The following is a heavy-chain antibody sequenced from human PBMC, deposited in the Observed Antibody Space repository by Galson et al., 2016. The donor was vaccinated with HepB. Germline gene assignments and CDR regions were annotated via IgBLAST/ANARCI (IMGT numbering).Heavy chain of an antibody. J-gene: IGHJ5*02. CDR2: IYGGGGT. V-gene: IGHV3-53*01. D-gene: IGHD5-12*01. CDR3: HGAGGFSS. Sequence: SLRLSCAASGFTVSNNHIFWVRQAPGKGLGWVSLIYGGGGTYYADSVKGRFTMYRDNSKNIVYLQMHSLRAEDTAVYYCHGAGGFSSWGQGTLVTVSS. CDR1: GFTVSNNH.